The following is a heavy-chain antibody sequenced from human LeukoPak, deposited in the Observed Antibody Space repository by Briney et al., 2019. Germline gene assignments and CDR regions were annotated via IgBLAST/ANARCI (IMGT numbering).Heavy chain of an antibody. CDR1: GGTFSSYA. Sequence: GASVKVSCKVSGGTFSSYAISWVRQAPGQGLEWMGRIIPILGIANYAQKFQGRVTITADKSTSTAYMELSSLRSEDTAVYYCAREPTAAGHFDYWGQGTLVTVSS. V-gene: IGHV1-69*04. CDR3: AREPTAAGHFDY. D-gene: IGHD6-13*01. CDR2: IIPILGIA. J-gene: IGHJ4*02.